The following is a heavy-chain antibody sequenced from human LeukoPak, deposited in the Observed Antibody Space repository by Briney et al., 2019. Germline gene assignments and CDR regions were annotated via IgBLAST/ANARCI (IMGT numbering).Heavy chain of an antibody. J-gene: IGHJ5*02. CDR3: ARRESVDKTRNWFDP. V-gene: IGHV1-2*02. Sequence: ASVKVSCKASGYTFTGYYMHWVRQAPGQGLEWMGWINPNSGGTNYAQKFQGRVTMTRDTSISTAYMELSRLRSDDTAVYYCARRESVDKTRNWFDPWGQGTLVTVSS. CDR1: GYTFTGYY. D-gene: IGHD6-19*01. CDR2: INPNSGGT.